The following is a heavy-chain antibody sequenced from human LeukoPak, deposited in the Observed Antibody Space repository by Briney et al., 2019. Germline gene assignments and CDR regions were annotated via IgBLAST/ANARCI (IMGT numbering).Heavy chain of an antibody. CDR1: GGSISSGSYY. Sequence: SETLSLTCTVSGGSISSGSYYWSWIRQPAGKGQEWIGRIYTSGSTNYNPSLKSRVTISVDTSKNQFSLKLSSVTAADTAVYYCARADSSSWQYYFDYWGQGTLVTVSS. CDR3: ARADSSSWQYYFDY. V-gene: IGHV4-61*02. CDR2: IYTSGST. D-gene: IGHD6-13*01. J-gene: IGHJ4*02.